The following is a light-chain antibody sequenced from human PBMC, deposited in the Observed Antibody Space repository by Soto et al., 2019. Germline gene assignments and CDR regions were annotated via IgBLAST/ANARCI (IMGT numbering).Light chain of an antibody. CDR3: QQYNNWPWT. J-gene: IGKJ1*01. CDR2: GAS. V-gene: IGKV3-15*01. CDR1: QSVSGD. Sequence: EVVMTQSPATLSVSPGERATLSCRASQSVSGDLVWYQQKPGQAPRPLIYGASTRATGIPARFSGSGSGTEFTPAISSLQSEDFAVYYCQQYNNWPWTFGQGTKVEIK.